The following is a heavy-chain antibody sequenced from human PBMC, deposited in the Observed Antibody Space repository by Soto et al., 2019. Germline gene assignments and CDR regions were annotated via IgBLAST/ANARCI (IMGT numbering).Heavy chain of an antibody. Sequence: QMQLVQSGPEVKKPGTSVKVSCKASGFTLNNSAVQWVRQARGQRLEWIGWIVVGSGNTNYAQKFQERVSFTRDMSTSTTYIELSSLRSEDTAIYYCAAYYYDTADFDLWGQGTMVTVSS. CDR1: GFTLNNSA. V-gene: IGHV1-58*01. CDR3: AAYYYDTADFDL. J-gene: IGHJ3*01. D-gene: IGHD3-22*01. CDR2: IVVGSGNT.